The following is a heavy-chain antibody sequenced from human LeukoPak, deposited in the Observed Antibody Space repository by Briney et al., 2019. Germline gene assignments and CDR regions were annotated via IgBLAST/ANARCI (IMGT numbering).Heavy chain of an antibody. V-gene: IGHV4-34*01. CDR3: ARRHDYGVQDRAVDY. D-gene: IGHD4-17*01. J-gene: IGHJ4*02. CDR2: INHRGST. Sequence: PSETLSLTCAVYGGSFSGYYWSWIRQPPGKGLEWIGEINHRGSTNYNPSLKSRVTISVDTSKNQFSLKLSSVTAADTAVYYCARRHDYGVQDRAVDYWGQGTLVTVSS. CDR1: GGSFSGYY.